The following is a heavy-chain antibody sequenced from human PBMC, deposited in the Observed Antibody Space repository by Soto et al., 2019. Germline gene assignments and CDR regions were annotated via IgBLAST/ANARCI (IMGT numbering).Heavy chain of an antibody. CDR1: GFTFSNAW. D-gene: IGHD3-22*01. J-gene: IGHJ4*01. CDR3: TTDSYITSIIVRFDY. CDR2: VKSKNDGGTT. Sequence: LRLSCAASGFTFSNAWINWVRQAPGKGLEWVGRVKSKNDGGTTDFAAPVKGRFAISRDDSKNMVYLEMNSLQTEDTAIYYCTTDSYITSIIVRFDYWGHGTLVTVS. V-gene: IGHV3-15*07.